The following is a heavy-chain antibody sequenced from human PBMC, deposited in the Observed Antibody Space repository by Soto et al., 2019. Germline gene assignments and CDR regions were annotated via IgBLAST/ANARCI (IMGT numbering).Heavy chain of an antibody. D-gene: IGHD3-10*01. Sequence: EVQLVESRGGLVQPGGSLRLSCAASGFTFSTCWMMWVRQAPGKGLEWVANINQDGSERYYVDSVKGRFTISRDNAKNSLYLQMNSLRAEDTALYYCVKDNRGSYWGQGTLVTVSS. CDR3: VKDNRGSY. CDR1: GFTFSTCW. V-gene: IGHV3-7*01. CDR2: INQDGSER. J-gene: IGHJ4*02.